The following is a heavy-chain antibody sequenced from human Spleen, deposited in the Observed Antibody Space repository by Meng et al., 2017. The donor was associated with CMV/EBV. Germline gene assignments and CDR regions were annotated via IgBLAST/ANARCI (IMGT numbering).Heavy chain of an antibody. Sequence: ASVKVSCKASNYSFINYDIGWVRQAPGQGLEWMGWISVFSGETKYTQKVEGRVTMTRDTSISTAYMELSRLRSDDTAVYYCARAVGLGGDIDYWGQGTVVTVSS. J-gene: IGHJ4*02. D-gene: IGHD2-21*01. V-gene: IGHV1-2*02. CDR2: ISVFSGET. CDR3: ARAVGLGGDIDY. CDR1: NYSFINYD.